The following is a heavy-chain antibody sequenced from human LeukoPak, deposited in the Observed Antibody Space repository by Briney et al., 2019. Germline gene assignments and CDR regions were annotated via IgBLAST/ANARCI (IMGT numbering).Heavy chain of an antibody. CDR2: FYYSGNT. D-gene: IGHD2-2*01. Sequence: SETLSLTCTVSGDSTSSSSYYWGWIRQTPGKGLEWIGNFYYSGNTYYNPSLKNRVTISVDTSKNQFSLKLSSVTAADTAVYYCARHSPQLDYWGQGTLVTVSS. CDR3: ARHSPQLDY. V-gene: IGHV4-39*01. J-gene: IGHJ4*02. CDR1: GDSTSSSSYY.